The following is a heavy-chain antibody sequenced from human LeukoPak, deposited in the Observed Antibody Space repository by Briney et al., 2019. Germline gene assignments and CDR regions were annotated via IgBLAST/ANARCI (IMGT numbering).Heavy chain of an antibody. Sequence: SQTLSLTCAISGDSFSSNSAAWNWIRQSPSRGLEWLGRTYYRSKWYNDYAVSVNSRITINPDTSKNQFSLQLNSVTPEDTAVYYCASSRGSTHDHYYYYYYGMDVWGQGTTVTVSS. J-gene: IGHJ6*02. CDR3: ASSRGSTHDHYYYYYYGMDV. CDR2: TYYRSKWYN. V-gene: IGHV6-1*01. CDR1: GDSFSSNSAA. D-gene: IGHD3-3*01.